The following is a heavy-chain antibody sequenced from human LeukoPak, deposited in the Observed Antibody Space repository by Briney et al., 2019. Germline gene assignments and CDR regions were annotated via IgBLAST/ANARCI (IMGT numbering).Heavy chain of an antibody. D-gene: IGHD2-2*01. Sequence: GSLRLSCAASGFTFSSYGMHWVRQAPGKGLEWVAFIRYDGSNKYYADSVKGRFTISRDNSKNTLYLQMNSLRAEDTAVYYCARDEAIPAASYYYYYMDVWGKGTTVTVSS. CDR3: ARDEAIPAASYYYYYMDV. V-gene: IGHV3-30*02. CDR2: IRYDGSNK. J-gene: IGHJ6*03. CDR1: GFTFSSYG.